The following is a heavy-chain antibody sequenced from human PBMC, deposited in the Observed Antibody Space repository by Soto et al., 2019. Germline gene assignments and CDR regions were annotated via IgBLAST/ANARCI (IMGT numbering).Heavy chain of an antibody. Sequence: QVQLVQSGAEVKKPGSSVKVSCKASGGTFSSYAISWVRQAPGQGLEWMGGIIPISGTANYAQKFQGRVTITADESSSTAYMGLCSLRSEDSAVYYCARSQGSSTSLEIFYYYYYGMDVCGQGTSVTVSS. CDR1: GGTFSSYA. CDR2: IIPISGTA. V-gene: IGHV1-69*01. J-gene: IGHJ6*02. D-gene: IGHD2-2*01. CDR3: ARSQGSSTSLEIFYYYYYGMDV.